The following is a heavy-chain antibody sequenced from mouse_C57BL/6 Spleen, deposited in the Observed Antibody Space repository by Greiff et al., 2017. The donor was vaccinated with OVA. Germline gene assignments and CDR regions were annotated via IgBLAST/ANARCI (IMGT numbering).Heavy chain of an antibody. CDR3: ARYGNYPMDY. Sequence: QVQLKESGPELVKPGASVKISCKASGYSFTSYYIHWVKQRPGQGLEWIGWIYPGSGNTKYNEKFKGKATLTADTSSSTAYMQLSSLTSEDSAVYYGARYGNYPMDYWGQGTSVTVSS. CDR2: IYPGSGNT. V-gene: IGHV1-66*01. D-gene: IGHD2-1*01. J-gene: IGHJ4*01. CDR1: GYSFTSYY.